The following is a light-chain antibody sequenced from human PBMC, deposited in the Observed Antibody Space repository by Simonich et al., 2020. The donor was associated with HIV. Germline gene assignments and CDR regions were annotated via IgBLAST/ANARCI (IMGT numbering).Light chain of an antibody. CDR2: DEF. CDR1: QIDTTY. CDR3: QQRSHWPLT. Sequence: EIVLTQSPDTLSFSPWERSTLSFRASQIDTTYLALYQQKPVQAPRLLIFDEFNRATCIPASFSGRGSGTDFTLTISNLEPEDFAVYFCQQRSHWPLTFGGGTKVEI. V-gene: IGKV3-11*01. J-gene: IGKJ4*01.